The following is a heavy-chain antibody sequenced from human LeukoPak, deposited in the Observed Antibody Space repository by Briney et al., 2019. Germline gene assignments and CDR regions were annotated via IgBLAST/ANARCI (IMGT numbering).Heavy chain of an antibody. Sequence: GGPLRLSCAASGFTFSDYYMDWLRQASGKGLDWVARIRNKANTYPTEYAESVKGRFTISRDESKNSLYLQMNSLKTEDTAVYFCARAGVGTRYFDLWGRGTLVTVSS. CDR3: ARAGVGTRYFDL. V-gene: IGHV3-72*01. CDR1: GFTFSDYY. J-gene: IGHJ2*01. D-gene: IGHD6-13*01. CDR2: IRNKANTYPT.